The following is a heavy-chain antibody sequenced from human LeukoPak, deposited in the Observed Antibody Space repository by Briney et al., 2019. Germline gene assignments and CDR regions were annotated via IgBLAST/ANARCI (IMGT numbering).Heavy chain of an antibody. Sequence: GGSLRLSCAASGFTFSNAWMSWVRQAPGKGLEWVGRIKSKTDGGTTDYAAPVKGRFTISRDDSKNTLYLQMNSLKTEDTAVYYCTTGFVVTASPLDYWGQGTLVTVSS. CDR2: IKSKTDGGTT. CDR3: TTGFVVTASPLDY. D-gene: IGHD2-21*02. J-gene: IGHJ4*02. V-gene: IGHV3-15*01. CDR1: GFTFSNAW.